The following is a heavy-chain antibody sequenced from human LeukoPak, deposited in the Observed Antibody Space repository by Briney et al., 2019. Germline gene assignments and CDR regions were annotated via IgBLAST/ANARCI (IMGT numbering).Heavy chain of an antibody. J-gene: IGHJ4*02. Sequence: PSETLSLTCAVYGGSFSGYYWSWIRQPPGKGLEWIGEINHSGSTNYNPSLKSRVTISVDTSKNQFSLKLSSVTAADTAVYYCARGPSKNRITMIRGYFDYWGQGTLVTVSS. D-gene: IGHD3-22*01. CDR1: GGSFSGYY. CDR2: INHSGST. V-gene: IGHV4-34*01. CDR3: ARGPSKNRITMIRGYFDY.